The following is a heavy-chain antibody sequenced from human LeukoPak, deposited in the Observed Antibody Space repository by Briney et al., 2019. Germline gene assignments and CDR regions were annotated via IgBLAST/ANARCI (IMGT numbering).Heavy chain of an antibody. J-gene: IGHJ3*02. V-gene: IGHV4-39*01. CDR3: ARQKAVPRSSGSFDT. Sequence: SETLSLTCTVSGGSISSTGHYWGWIRHPPGKGLEWIGTIYYNGDTYYNPSLKSRVTISVDTSKNQFSLKLSSVTAADTAFYYCARQKAVPRSSGSFDTWIQGTMVTVSS. D-gene: IGHD6-25*01. CDR1: GGSISSTGHY. CDR2: IYYNGDT.